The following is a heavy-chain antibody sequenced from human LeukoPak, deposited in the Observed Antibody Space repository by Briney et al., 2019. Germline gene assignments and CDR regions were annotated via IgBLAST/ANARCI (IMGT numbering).Heavy chain of an antibody. CDR1: GYTFTGYY. CDR2: INPNSGGT. V-gene: IGHV1-2*02. D-gene: IGHD6-13*01. Sequence: ASVTVSCKASGYTFTGYYMHWVRQAPGQGLEWMGWINPNSGGTNYAQKFQGRVTMTRDTSISTAYMELSRLRSDDTAVYYCARFAPSGSWYVGRGRWFDTWGQGTLVTVSS. J-gene: IGHJ5*02. CDR3: ARFAPSGSWYVGRGRWFDT.